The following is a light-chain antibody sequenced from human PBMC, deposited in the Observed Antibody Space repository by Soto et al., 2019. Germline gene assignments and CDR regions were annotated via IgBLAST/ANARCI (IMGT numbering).Light chain of an antibody. CDR1: QSVSSN. CDR3: QQYINWPRT. CDR2: GAS. J-gene: IGKJ1*01. Sequence: EIEMTQSPATLSVSPGERATLSCRASQSVSSNLAWYQQKPGQAPRLLIFGASTWAPGIPARFSGSGSGTEFTLTINSLQSEDFAVYYCQQYINWPRTFGQGTKVEIK. V-gene: IGKV3-15*01.